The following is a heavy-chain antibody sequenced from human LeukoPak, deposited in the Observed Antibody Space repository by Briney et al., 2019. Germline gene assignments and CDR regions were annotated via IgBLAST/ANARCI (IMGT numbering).Heavy chain of an antibody. D-gene: IGHD6-6*01. CDR1: GYTFTGYY. CDR2: INPNSGGT. Sequence: ASVKVSCKASGYTFTGYYMHWVRQAPGQGLKWMGWINPNSGGTNYAQKFQGRVTMTRDTSISTAYMELSRLRSDDTAVYYCARSSSSSSYYYYYYMDVWGKGTTVTVSS. CDR3: ARSSSSSSYYYYYYMDV. J-gene: IGHJ6*03. V-gene: IGHV1-2*02.